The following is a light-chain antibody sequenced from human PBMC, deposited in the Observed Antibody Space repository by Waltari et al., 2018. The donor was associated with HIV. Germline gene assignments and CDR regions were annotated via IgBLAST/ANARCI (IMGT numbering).Light chain of an antibody. CDR1: SRDIGTYQS. CDR3: SSYAGNNNYV. Sequence: QPALTQPPSASGSPGQSFTIPCTGTSRDIGTYQSVSWYQQHPGRAPNLLIFEVNKRPSGVPDRSSGSKSANTASLTVSGLQLADEADYYCSSYAGNNNYVFGTGTRVTVL. J-gene: IGLJ1*01. CDR2: EVN. V-gene: IGLV2-8*01.